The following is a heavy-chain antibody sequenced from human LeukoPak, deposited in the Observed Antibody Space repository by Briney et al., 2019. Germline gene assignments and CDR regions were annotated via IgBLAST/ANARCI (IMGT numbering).Heavy chain of an antibody. CDR2: MNPNSGNT. J-gene: IGHJ6*04. CDR1: GYTFTSYD. Sequence: ASVKVSCKASGYTFTSYDINWVRQATGQGLEWMGWMNPNSGNTGYAQKFQGRVTMTRNTSISTAYMELSSLRSEDTAVYYCAGGTYYYGSGSYYYYYGMDVWGKGTTVTVSS. D-gene: IGHD3-10*01. V-gene: IGHV1-8*01. CDR3: AGGTYYYGSGSYYYYYGMDV.